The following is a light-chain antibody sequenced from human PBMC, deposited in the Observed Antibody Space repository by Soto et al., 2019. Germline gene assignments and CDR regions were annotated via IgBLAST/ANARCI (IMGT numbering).Light chain of an antibody. V-gene: IGKV3-15*01. J-gene: IGKJ1*01. CDR3: QQYDNWPWT. Sequence: EIVLTHSPGTLSLSPGERATLSCSASQSVSSSYLAWYQQKPGQAPRLLIHGASTRAPGFPARFSGSGSGTDFTLTISSLQSEDFAVYYCQQYDNWPWTFGQGTKVDI. CDR1: QSVSSSY. CDR2: GAS.